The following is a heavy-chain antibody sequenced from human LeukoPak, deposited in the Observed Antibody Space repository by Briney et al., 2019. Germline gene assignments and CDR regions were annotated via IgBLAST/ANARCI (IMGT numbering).Heavy chain of an antibody. D-gene: IGHD3-10*01. J-gene: IGHJ4*02. V-gene: IGHV3-53*01. CDR2: IYSSGNA. Sequence: PGGSLRLSCAASGFTVSSNYMSWVRQAPGKGLEWISVIYSSGNAYYADSVKGRFTISRDNSKNTLYLQINSLRAEDTAVYYCARDYYGSGTYYHDYWGQGTLVTVSS. CDR3: ARDYYGSGTYYHDY. CDR1: GFTVSSNY.